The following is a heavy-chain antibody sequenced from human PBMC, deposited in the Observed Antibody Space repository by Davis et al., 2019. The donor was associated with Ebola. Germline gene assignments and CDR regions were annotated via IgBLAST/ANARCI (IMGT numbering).Heavy chain of an antibody. CDR2: ISGDGGRT. CDR3: ARFSIAVADLLYYYYYGMDV. J-gene: IGHJ6*02. Sequence: GESLKTSCAASGFTFDDYAMHWVRQAPGKGLEWVSLISGDGGRTYYADSVKGRFTISRDNANNSLYLQMNSLRAEDTAVYYCARFSIAVADLLYYYYYGMDVWGQGTTVTVSS. V-gene: IGHV3-43*02. D-gene: IGHD6-19*01. CDR1: GFTFDDYA.